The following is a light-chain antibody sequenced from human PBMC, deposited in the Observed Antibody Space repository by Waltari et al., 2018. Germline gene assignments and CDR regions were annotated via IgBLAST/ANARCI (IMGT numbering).Light chain of an antibody. Sequence: EILMTQSPPTLSVSPGERATPSCRASQSISRNLARYQQKPGQATRLLIYGASTRATGFTARFSGSGSATEFTLTISSLQSEDFAIYYCQQYNNWRTFGKGTKLEI. CDR2: GAS. CDR1: QSISRN. J-gene: IGKJ2*01. CDR3: QQYNNWRT. V-gene: IGKV3-15*01.